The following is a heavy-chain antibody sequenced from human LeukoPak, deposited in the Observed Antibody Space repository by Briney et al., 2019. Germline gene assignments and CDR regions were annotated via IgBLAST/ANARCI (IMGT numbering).Heavy chain of an antibody. V-gene: IGHV3-30*07. Sequence: PGGSLRLSCAASGFTFSSYAMHWVRHAPGKGLEWVAVISYDGSNKYYADSVKGRFTISRDNSKNTLYLQMNSLRAEDTAVYHCARDWHHSDSRDFAFDIWGQGTKVTVSS. CDR3: ARDWHHSDSRDFAFDI. CDR2: ISYDGSNK. D-gene: IGHD3-22*01. J-gene: IGHJ3*02. CDR1: GFTFSSYA.